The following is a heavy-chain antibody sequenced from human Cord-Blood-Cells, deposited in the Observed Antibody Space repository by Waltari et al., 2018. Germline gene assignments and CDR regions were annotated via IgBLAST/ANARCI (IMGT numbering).Heavy chain of an antibody. CDR2: IIPIFGTA. CDR1: GGTFSSSA. Sequence: QVQLVQSGAAVKKPGSSVKVSCKASGGTFSSSAISWVRQAPGQGLEWMGGIIPIFGTANYAKKFPGRVTITADESTSTAYMELSSLRSEDTAVYYCARANWVTPSYYFDYWGQGTLVTVSS. D-gene: IGHD7-27*01. CDR3: ARANWVTPSYYFDY. J-gene: IGHJ4*02. V-gene: IGHV1-69*01.